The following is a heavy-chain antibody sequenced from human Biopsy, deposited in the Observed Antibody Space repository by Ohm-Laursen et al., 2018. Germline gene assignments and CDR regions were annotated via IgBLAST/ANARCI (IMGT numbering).Heavy chain of an antibody. D-gene: IGHD2/OR15-2a*01. CDR1: GYTFTGYH. CDR2: IISMVGTP. CDR3: ARDKTVLNYYFASDV. J-gene: IGHJ6*01. V-gene: IGHV1-69*08. Sequence: AASVKVSCKASGYTFTGYHVHWVRQAPGQGLEWVGRIISMVGTPKYAQKFQGRATITVDKSTSTAYLDLSSLKSEDTAVYYCARDKTVLNYYFASDVWGQGTTVTVSS.